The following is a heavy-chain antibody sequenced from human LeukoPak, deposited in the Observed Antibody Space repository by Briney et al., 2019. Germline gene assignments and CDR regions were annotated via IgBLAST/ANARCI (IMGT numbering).Heavy chain of an antibody. Sequence: SQTLSLTCTVSGGSISSGSYYWSWIRQPAGKGLEWIGRIYTSGSTNYNPSLKSRVTISVDTSKNQFSLKLSSVTAADTAVYYCATMYYVSSGYAFDIWGQGTMVTVSS. V-gene: IGHV4-61*02. D-gene: IGHD3-22*01. CDR3: ATMYYVSSGYAFDI. J-gene: IGHJ3*02. CDR2: IYTSGST. CDR1: GGSISSGSYY.